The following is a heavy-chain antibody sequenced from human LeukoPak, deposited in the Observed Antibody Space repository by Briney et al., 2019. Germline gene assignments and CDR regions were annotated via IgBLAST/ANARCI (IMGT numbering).Heavy chain of an antibody. Sequence: GGSLRLSCVASGFTFSSYEMQWVRQAPGKGLEWVSYISSSGNTIYYADSVKGRFTISRDNAKNSLYLQMNSLRAEDTAVYYCTSDYTVVNPQCSFYGLDIWGPGTTVTVSS. V-gene: IGHV3-48*03. D-gene: IGHD4-23*01. J-gene: IGHJ6*02. CDR2: ISSSGNTI. CDR1: GFTFSSYE. CDR3: TSDYTVVNPQCSFYGLDI.